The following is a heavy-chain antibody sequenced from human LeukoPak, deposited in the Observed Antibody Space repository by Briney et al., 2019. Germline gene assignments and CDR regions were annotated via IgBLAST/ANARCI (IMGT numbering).Heavy chain of an antibody. Sequence: PGGSLRLSCAASGFTFTIYGMHWVRQAPGKGLEWVAFIRYDTSNKYYADSVKGRFTISRDNSKNTLYLQMNSLRAEDTAVYYCAKDWDPLTISEYYMDVWGKGTTVTVSS. CDR1: GFTFTIYG. V-gene: IGHV3-30*02. D-gene: IGHD3-3*01. CDR2: IRYDTSNK. CDR3: AKDWDPLTISEYYMDV. J-gene: IGHJ6*03.